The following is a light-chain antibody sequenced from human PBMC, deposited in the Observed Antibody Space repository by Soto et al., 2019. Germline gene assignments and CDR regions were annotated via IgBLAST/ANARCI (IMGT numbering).Light chain of an antibody. CDR3: QQRSNWPPGYT. J-gene: IGKJ2*01. CDR2: DAS. Sequence: EIVLTQSPATLSLSPGETATLSCRASTSVSRYLAWYQQKPGQAPRLLIYDASNRATGIPARFSGSGSWTDFTLTISGLEPEDFAVDDCQQRSNWPPGYTFGQGTKLEIK. V-gene: IGKV3-11*01. CDR1: TSVSRY.